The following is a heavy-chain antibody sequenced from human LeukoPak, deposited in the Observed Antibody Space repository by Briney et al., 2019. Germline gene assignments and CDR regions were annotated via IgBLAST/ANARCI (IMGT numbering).Heavy chain of an antibody. CDR2: NYYSGSS. D-gene: IGHD6-13*01. V-gene: IGHV4-59*08. CDR1: GGSISSYN. CDR3: ARHSYSSSGDWFDR. J-gene: IGHJ5*02. Sequence: SETLSLTCTLSGGSISSYNGSWLRQPPGKGVEWIGYNYYSGSSKYNPSLKSRVTLSVDTSKNQFSLKLSSVTAADTAVYYCARHSYSSSGDWFDRWGQGALVTVSS.